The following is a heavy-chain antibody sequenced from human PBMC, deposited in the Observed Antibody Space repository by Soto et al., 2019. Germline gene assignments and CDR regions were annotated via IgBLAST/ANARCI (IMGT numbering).Heavy chain of an antibody. CDR1: GFTFSSYS. J-gene: IGHJ5*02. D-gene: IGHD2-15*01. CDR2: ISSSSTTK. CDR3: ARDGCSGSNCLNWFDP. V-gene: IGHV3-48*01. Sequence: EVQLVESGGGLVQPGGSLRLSCADSGFTFSSYSMNWVRQAPGKGLEWVSYISSSSTTKYYADSVKGRFTISIDNAKNSLYLQMNSLRAEDTAVYYCARDGCSGSNCLNWFDPWGQGTLVTVSS.